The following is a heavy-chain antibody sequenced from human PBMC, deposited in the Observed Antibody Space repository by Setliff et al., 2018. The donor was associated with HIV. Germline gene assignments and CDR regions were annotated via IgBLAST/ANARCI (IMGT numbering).Heavy chain of an antibody. Sequence: PGGSLRLSCAASGFTVSNNYMSWVRQAPGKGLEWVATIKQDGSEIYYMDSVKGRFTISRDNARTSLFLEMRSLRDEDTAVYLCANLWELGAWGQGTLVTVSS. V-gene: IGHV3-7*03. CDR1: GFTVSNNY. J-gene: IGHJ5*02. CDR2: IKQDGSEI. CDR3: ANLWELGA. D-gene: IGHD3-16*01.